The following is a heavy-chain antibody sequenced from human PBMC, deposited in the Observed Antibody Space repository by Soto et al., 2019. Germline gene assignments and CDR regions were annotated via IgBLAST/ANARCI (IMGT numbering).Heavy chain of an antibody. Sequence: QVQLVQSGAEVKKPGASVKVSCKASGYTFTSYYMHWVRQAPGQGLEWMGIINPSGGSTSYAPKFQSRVTMTRDTSTSTVYMELSSLRSEDTAVYYCARDRGSSWYFDYWGQGTLVTVSS. J-gene: IGHJ4*02. V-gene: IGHV1-46*01. CDR1: GYTFTSYY. D-gene: IGHD6-13*01. CDR2: INPSGGST. CDR3: ARDRGSSWYFDY.